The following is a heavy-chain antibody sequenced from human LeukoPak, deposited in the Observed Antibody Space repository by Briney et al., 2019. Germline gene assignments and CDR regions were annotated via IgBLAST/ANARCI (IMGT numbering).Heavy chain of an antibody. CDR1: GYSFTSYW. CDR3: GRTTGLRGDAFDI. V-gene: IGHV5-51*01. J-gene: IGHJ3*02. Sequence: GESLKISCKGSGYSFTSYWIGWVRQMPGKGLEWMGIIYPGDSDTRYSPSFQGQVTISADKSISTAYLQWSSLKASDTAMYYCGRTTGLRGDAFDIWGQGTMVTVSS. CDR2: IYPGDSDT. D-gene: IGHD4-17*01.